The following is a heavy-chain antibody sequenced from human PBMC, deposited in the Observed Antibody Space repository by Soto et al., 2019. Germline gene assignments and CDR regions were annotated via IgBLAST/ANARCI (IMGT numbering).Heavy chain of an antibody. CDR1: GGSISSGGYY. V-gene: IGHV4-30-4*08. CDR3: ARGRYYDSSGYYGY. J-gene: IGHJ4*02. D-gene: IGHD3-22*01. CDR2: IYYSGGT. Sequence: PSETLSLTCTVSGGSISSGGYYWSWIRQHPGKGLEWIGYIYYSGGTYYNPSLKSRVTISVDTSKNQFSLKLSSVAAADTAVYYCARGRYYDSSGYYGYWGQGTLVTVSS.